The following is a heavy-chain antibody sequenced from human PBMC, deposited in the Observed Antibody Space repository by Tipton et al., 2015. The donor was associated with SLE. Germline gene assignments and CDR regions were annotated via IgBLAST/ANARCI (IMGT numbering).Heavy chain of an antibody. CDR3: ARVYSSSWYYYYYYMDV. V-gene: IGHV4-39*07. CDR2: VYYSGTT. J-gene: IGHJ6*03. Sequence: TLSLTCTVSGGSISSSRYYWGWIRQPPGGGLEWIGSVYYSGTTNYSPSLKSRVSISVDTSKSQFSLKLTSVTAADTAIYYCARVYSSSWYYYYYYMDVWGKGTTVTVSS. CDR1: GGSISSSRYY. D-gene: IGHD6-13*01.